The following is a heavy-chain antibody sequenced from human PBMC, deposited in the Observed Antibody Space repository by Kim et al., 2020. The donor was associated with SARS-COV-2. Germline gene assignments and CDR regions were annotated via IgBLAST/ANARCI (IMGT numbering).Heavy chain of an antibody. CDR3: ARDDYDSSGYYYSFFDY. D-gene: IGHD3-22*01. Sequence: VKGRFPFPRANSKNTLYLQMNSLRAEDTAVYYCARDDYDSSGYYYSFFDYWGQGTLVTVSS. V-gene: IGHV3-30*07. J-gene: IGHJ4*02.